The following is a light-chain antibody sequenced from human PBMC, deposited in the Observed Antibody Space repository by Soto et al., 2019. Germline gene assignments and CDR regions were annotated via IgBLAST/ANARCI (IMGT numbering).Light chain of an antibody. V-gene: IGLV6-57*04. Sequence: FMLTQPHSVSESPGKTVTISCTRSSGSIASNYVQWYQQRPGSAPTTVIYEDNQRPSGVPDRFSGSIDSSSNSAPLTISGLKTEDEADYYCQSYDSSTVVFGGGTKVTVL. CDR3: QSYDSSTVV. J-gene: IGLJ2*01. CDR2: EDN. CDR1: SGSIASNY.